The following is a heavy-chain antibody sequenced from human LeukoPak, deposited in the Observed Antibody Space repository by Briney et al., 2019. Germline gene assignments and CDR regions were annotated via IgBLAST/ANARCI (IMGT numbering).Heavy chain of an antibody. CDR3: ARWSGSVTARNYYYYMDV. J-gene: IGHJ6*03. Sequence: SETLSLTCTVSGYSISSGYYWGWIRQPPGKGLEWIGSIYTSGTTDYNPSLRTRVTISVDASRNQFSLNLSSVTAADTAVYYCARWSGSVTARNYYYYMDVWGEGTTVTVSS. CDR2: IYTSGTT. CDR1: GYSISSGYY. D-gene: IGHD6-6*01. V-gene: IGHV4-38-2*02.